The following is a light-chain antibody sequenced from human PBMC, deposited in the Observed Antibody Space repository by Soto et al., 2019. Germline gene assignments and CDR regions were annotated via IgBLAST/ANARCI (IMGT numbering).Light chain of an antibody. CDR2: GAS. CDR1: QSVSSNY. V-gene: IGKV3-20*01. CDR3: QQYGSSPWT. J-gene: IGKJ1*01. Sequence: EIVLTQSPGTLSLSPGERATLSCRASQSVSSNYLAWYQQKPGQTPRLLIYGASSRATGIPERFSGSGSGKDFTLTISRLEPGDFAVFYCQQYGSSPWTFGQGTKVEIK.